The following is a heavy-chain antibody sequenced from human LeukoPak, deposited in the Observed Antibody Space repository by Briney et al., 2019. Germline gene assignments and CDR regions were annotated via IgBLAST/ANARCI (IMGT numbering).Heavy chain of an antibody. D-gene: IGHD5-18*01. Sequence: PGGSLRLSCAGSRFTFSSYSMNWVRQAPGKGLEWVSYINSGSSTIYYADSVKGRFTISRDNSKNTLYLQMDSLRAEDTAVYYCAKKKQLGTGDAFDIWGQGTMVTVSS. V-gene: IGHV3-48*01. J-gene: IGHJ3*02. CDR2: INSGSSTI. CDR3: AKKKQLGTGDAFDI. CDR1: RFTFSSYS.